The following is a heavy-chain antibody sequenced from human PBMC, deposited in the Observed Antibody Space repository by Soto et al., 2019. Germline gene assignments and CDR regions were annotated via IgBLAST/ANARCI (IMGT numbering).Heavy chain of an antibody. Sequence: SETLSLTCTVSGGSIGSYYWSWIRQPPGKGLEWIGYIYYSGSTNYNPSLKSRVTISVDTSKNQFSLKLSSVTAADTAVYYCARHSRGYSYGTSYRGRSFFDPWGQGTLVTVSS. CDR2: IYYSGST. CDR3: ARHSRGYSYGTSYRGRSFFDP. V-gene: IGHV4-59*08. CDR1: GGSIGSYY. D-gene: IGHD5-18*01. J-gene: IGHJ5*02.